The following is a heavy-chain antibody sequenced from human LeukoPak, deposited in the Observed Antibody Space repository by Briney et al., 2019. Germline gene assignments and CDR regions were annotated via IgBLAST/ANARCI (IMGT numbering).Heavy chain of an antibody. D-gene: IGHD6-19*01. CDR1: GFTFSSYG. CDR2: IRYDGSNK. CDR3: AKGAYSSGWYASY. J-gene: IGHJ4*02. Sequence: GGSLRLSCAASGFTFSSYGMHWVRQAPGKGLEWVAFIRYDGSNKYYADSVKGRFTISRGNSKNTLYLQMNSLRAEDTAVYYCAKGAYSSGWYASYWGQGTLVTVSS. V-gene: IGHV3-30*02.